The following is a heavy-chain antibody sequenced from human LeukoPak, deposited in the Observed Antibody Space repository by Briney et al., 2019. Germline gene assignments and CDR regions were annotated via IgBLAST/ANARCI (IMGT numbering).Heavy chain of an antibody. CDR1: GFTFSSYG. CDR2: ISYDGSNK. J-gene: IGHJ4*02. Sequence: PGGSLRLSCAASGFTFSSYGMHWVRQAPGKGLEWVAVISYDGSNKYYADSVKGRFTISRDNSKNTLYLQMNSLRAEDTAVYHCAAAAFDYWGQGTLVTVSS. V-gene: IGHV3-30*03. CDR3: AAAAFDY. D-gene: IGHD6-13*01.